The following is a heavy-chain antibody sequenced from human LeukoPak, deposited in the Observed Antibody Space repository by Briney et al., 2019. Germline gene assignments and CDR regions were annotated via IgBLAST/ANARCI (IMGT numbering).Heavy chain of an antibody. V-gene: IGHV4-4*07. J-gene: IGHJ3*02. CDR3: AKKQSGHDPSDPFDI. Sequence: SETLSLTCTVSGGFVSDYYWNWIRQPAGKGLEWIGRIYDTGHTNYNSSLKSRVSMSVDMSKNQFSLTLSSVTAADTAVYYCAKKQSGHDPSDPFDIWGQGTMVIVSS. CDR1: GGFVSDYY. D-gene: IGHD5-12*01. CDR2: IYDTGHT.